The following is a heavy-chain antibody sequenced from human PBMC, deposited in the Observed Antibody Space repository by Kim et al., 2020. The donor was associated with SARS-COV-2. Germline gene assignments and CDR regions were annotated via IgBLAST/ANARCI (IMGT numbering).Heavy chain of an antibody. D-gene: IGHD3-9*01. CDR2: IYYSGST. J-gene: IGHJ5*02. CDR3: ASLGGVRYFDSILGGRWFDP. Sequence: SETLSLTCAVSGGSISSGGYYWSWIRQHPGKGLEWIGYIYYSGSTYYNPSLKSRVTISVDTSKNQFSLKLSSVTAADTAVYYCASLGGVRYFDSILGGRWFDPWGQGTLVTVSS. V-gene: IGHV4-31*11. CDR1: GGSISSGGYY.